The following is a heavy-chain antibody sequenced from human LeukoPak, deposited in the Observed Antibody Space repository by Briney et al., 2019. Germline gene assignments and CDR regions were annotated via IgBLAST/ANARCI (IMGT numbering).Heavy chain of an antibody. D-gene: IGHD6-19*01. Sequence: GGSLRLSCAASGFTFSSYSMNWVRQAPGKGLEWVSYISSSSSTIYYADSVKGRFTISRDNAKNPLYLQMNSLRAEDTAVYYCARDQDYHPGYSSGWYYWGQGTLVTVSS. CDR3: ARDQDYHPGYSSGWYY. CDR2: ISSSSSTI. J-gene: IGHJ4*02. CDR1: GFTFSSYS. V-gene: IGHV3-48*01.